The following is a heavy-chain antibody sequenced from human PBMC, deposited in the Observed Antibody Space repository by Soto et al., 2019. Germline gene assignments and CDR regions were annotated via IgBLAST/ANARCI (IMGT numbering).Heavy chain of an antibody. CDR3: ARLGDYEGDYYYGMDV. J-gene: IGHJ6*02. V-gene: IGHV5-51*01. D-gene: IGHD4-17*01. Sequence: LGESLKISCKCSGYSFTSYWIGWVRQMPGKGLEWMGIIYPGDSDTRYSPSFQGQVTISADKSISTAYLQWSSLKASDTAMYYCARLGDYEGDYYYGMDVWGQGTTVTVSS. CDR2: IYPGDSDT. CDR1: GYSFTSYW.